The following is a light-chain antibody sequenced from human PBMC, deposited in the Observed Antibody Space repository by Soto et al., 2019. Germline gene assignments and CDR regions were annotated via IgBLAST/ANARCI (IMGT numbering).Light chain of an antibody. CDR1: QDVKSY. V-gene: IGKV1-39*01. J-gene: IGKJ1*01. CDR3: QQCYSSPPT. CDR2: AAS. Sequence: DAQMTQSPSSLSASIGGHVTISCRASQDVKSYLAWYQQKPGKAPKLLIFAASSLQSGVPSRFSGSRSGPDFTLTISSLQPEDFATYYCQQCYSSPPTFGQGTKVDIK.